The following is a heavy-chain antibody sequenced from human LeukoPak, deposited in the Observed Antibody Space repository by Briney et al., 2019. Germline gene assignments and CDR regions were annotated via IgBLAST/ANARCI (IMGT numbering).Heavy chain of an antibody. D-gene: IGHD7-27*01. CDR1: GYTFTSYY. CDR3: ARAGVHDAFDI. Sequence: ASVKVSCKASGYTFTSYYMHWVRQAPGQGLEWMGIINPSGGSTGYAQKFQGRVTMTRDTSTSTVYMELSSLRSEDTAVYYCARAGVHDAFDIWGQGTMVTVSS. J-gene: IGHJ3*02. V-gene: IGHV1-46*01. CDR2: INPSGGST.